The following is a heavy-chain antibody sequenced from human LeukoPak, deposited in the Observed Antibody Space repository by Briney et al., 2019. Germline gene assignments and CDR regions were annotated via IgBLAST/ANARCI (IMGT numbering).Heavy chain of an antibody. V-gene: IGHV3-21*01. Sequence: GGSLRLSCAASGFTFSSYSMNWVRQAPGKGLEWVSSISSSSSYIYYADSVKGRFTISRDNAKNSLYLQMNSLRAEDTAVYYCARDPFVVIPAATPNNSQHWGQGTLVTVSS. CDR1: GFTFSSYS. J-gene: IGHJ1*01. CDR2: ISSSSSYI. CDR3: ARDPFVVIPAATPNNSQH. D-gene: IGHD2-2*01.